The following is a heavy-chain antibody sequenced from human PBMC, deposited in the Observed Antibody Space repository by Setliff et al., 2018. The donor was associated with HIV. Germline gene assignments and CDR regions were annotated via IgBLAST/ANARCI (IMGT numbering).Heavy chain of an antibody. Sequence: SETLSLTCTVSGVSISNYYWNWIRQPPGKGLECIGYIFTSGDTNYNPSLRSRVTLSVDPSKNQVSLKLGSVTAADTAVYFCASATLYFYDGSGYLKYWGQGSQVTVSS. CDR3: ASATLYFYDGSGYLKY. D-gene: IGHD3-22*01. CDR1: GVSISNYY. J-gene: IGHJ4*02. CDR2: IFTSGDT. V-gene: IGHV4-4*09.